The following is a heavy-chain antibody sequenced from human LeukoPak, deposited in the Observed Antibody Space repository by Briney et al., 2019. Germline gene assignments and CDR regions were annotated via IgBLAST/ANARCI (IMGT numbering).Heavy chain of an antibody. Sequence: GESLRLSCAASGFTFSSYMMTWVRQAPGKGLEWVANIKPDGGEKFYVDSVRGRFTISRDNAKNSLYLQMNSLRAEDTAVYYCARVPPEYCSSTSCYVPPDYWGQGTLVTVSS. J-gene: IGHJ4*02. CDR1: GFTFSSYM. D-gene: IGHD2-2*01. V-gene: IGHV3-7*04. CDR2: IKPDGGEK. CDR3: ARVPPEYCSSTSCYVPPDY.